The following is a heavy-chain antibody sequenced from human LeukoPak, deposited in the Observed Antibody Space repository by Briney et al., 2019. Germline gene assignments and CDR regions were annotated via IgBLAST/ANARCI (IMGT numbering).Heavy chain of an antibody. V-gene: IGHV3-30*18. CDR3: AKDPSQGVFDY. Sequence: GGSLRLSCAASGFTFSTYGMHWVRQAPGKGLEWVAVISYDGSNKYYADSVKGRFTISRDNSKNTLYLQMNSLRAEDTAVYYCAKDPSQGVFDYWGQGTLVTVSS. CDR2: ISYDGSNK. D-gene: IGHD3-10*01. J-gene: IGHJ4*02. CDR1: GFTFSTYG.